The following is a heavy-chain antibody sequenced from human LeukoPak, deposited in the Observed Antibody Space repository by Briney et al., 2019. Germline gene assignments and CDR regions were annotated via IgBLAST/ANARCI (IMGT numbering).Heavy chain of an antibody. D-gene: IGHD2-2*01. Sequence: SETLSLTCTVSGGSISSYYWGWIRQPPGKGLEWIGTIYHSGSTYYNPSLKSRVTISVDTSKNQFSLKLTSVTAADTAVYYCARVRGYCSSTICYRYYFDYWGQGTLVTVSS. CDR1: GGSISSYY. J-gene: IGHJ4*02. CDR2: IYHSGST. CDR3: ARVRGYCSSTICYRYYFDY. V-gene: IGHV4-38-2*02.